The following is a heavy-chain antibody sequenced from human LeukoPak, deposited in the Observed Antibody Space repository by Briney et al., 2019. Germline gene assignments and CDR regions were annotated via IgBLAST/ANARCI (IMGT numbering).Heavy chain of an antibody. CDR1: GGSISTYY. V-gene: IGHV4-59*01. CDR3: ARDSYSGYGMDV. Sequence: SETLSLTCTVSGGSISTYYWSWIRQPPGKGLEWIGYIYYSGSTSYNPSLKSRVTISVDTSKNQFSLKLSSVTAADTAVYYCARDSYSGYGMDVWGKGTTVTISS. CDR2: IYYSGST. D-gene: IGHD5-12*01. J-gene: IGHJ6*04.